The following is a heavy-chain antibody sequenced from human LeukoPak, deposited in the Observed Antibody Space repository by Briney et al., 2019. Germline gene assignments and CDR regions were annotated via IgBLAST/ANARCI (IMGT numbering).Heavy chain of an antibody. Sequence: SETLSLTCTVSGGSISSYYWSWIREPPGKGLEWIGYIYYSGSTNYNPSLKSRVTISVDTSKKQFSLKLSSVTAADTAVYYCARGVAVAGGLDYWGQGTLVTVSS. CDR3: ARGVAVAGGLDY. CDR2: IYYSGST. D-gene: IGHD6-19*01. J-gene: IGHJ4*02. CDR1: GGSISSYY. V-gene: IGHV4-59*01.